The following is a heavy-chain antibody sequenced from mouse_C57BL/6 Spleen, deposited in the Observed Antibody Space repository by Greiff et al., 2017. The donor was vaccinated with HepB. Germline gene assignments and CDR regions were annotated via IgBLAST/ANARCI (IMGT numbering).Heavy chain of an antibody. CDR1: GYTFTSYW. CDR2: INPSNGGT. Sequence: VQLQQPGTELVKPGASVKLSCKASGYTFTSYWMHWVKQRPGQGLEWIGNINPSNGGTNYNEKFKSKATLTVDKSSSTAYMQLSSLTSEDSAVYYCARYGPYDGYLFDYWGQGTTLTVSS. V-gene: IGHV1-53*01. J-gene: IGHJ2*01. CDR3: ARYGPYDGYLFDY. D-gene: IGHD2-3*01.